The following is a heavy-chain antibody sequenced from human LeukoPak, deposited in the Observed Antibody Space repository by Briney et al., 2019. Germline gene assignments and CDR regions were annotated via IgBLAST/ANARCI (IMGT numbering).Heavy chain of an antibody. CDR2: IDPRGGGT. V-gene: IGHV1-46*01. J-gene: IGHJ6*02. CDR3: ARTVGDYYYYYGMDV. Sequence: GASMKVSCKASGGTFSSYAISWVRQAPGQGLEWMGIIDPRGGGTTYAQRFQGRVTMTRDTSTSTVYMELSSLRSEDTAVYYCARTVGDYYYYYGMDVWGQGTTVTVSS. D-gene: IGHD4-23*01. CDR1: GGTFSSYA.